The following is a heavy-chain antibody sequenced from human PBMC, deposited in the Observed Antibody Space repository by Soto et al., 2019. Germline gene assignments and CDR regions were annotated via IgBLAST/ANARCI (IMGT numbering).Heavy chain of an antibody. CDR2: INPSGGST. J-gene: IGHJ6*03. V-gene: IGHV1-46*01. Sequence: ASVKVSCKASGYTFTSYYRHWVRQAPGQGLEWMGIINPSGGSTSYAQKFQGRVTMTRNTSISTAYMELSSLRSEDTAVYYCASQSPYYGSGNVYYYYYMDVWAKGTTVTVSS. D-gene: IGHD3-10*01. CDR3: ASQSPYYGSGNVYYYYYMDV. CDR1: GYTFTSYY.